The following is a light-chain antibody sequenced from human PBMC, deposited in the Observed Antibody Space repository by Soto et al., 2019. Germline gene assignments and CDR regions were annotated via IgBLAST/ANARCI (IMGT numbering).Light chain of an antibody. CDR3: SSYTSSSIDYV. Sequence: QSALTQPASVSGSPGQSITISCTGTSSDVGGYNYVSWYQQHPGKAPKLMIYEVSNRPSGVSNRFSGSVSGNTASLTISGLQAEDEADYYCSSYTSSSIDYVFGTGTKVTVL. V-gene: IGLV2-14*01. CDR1: SSDVGGYNY. CDR2: EVS. J-gene: IGLJ1*01.